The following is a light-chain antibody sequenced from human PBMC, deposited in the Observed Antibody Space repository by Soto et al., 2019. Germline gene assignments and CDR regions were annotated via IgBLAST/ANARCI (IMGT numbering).Light chain of an antibody. J-gene: IGLJ3*02. CDR2: SNN. Sequence: QSVLTQPPSASGTPGQRVTISCSGSSCNIGSNTVNWYQQLPGTAPKLLIYSNNQRPSGVPDRFSGSKSGTSASLAISGLQSEDEADYYCAAWDDSLNGWVSGGGTKLTVL. V-gene: IGLV1-44*01. CDR1: SCNIGSNT. CDR3: AAWDDSLNGWV.